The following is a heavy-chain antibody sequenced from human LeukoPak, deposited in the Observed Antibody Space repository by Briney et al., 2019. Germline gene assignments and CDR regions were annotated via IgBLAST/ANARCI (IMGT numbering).Heavy chain of an antibody. CDR1: GYTFTGYY. CDR2: INPNSGDT. CDR3: ARDGNYYGSGSYTDY. V-gene: IGHV1-2*02. D-gene: IGHD3-10*01. Sequence: ASVKVSCKTSGYTFTGYYIHWVRQAPGQGLEWMGWINPNSGDTNYARRFQGRVTMTRDTSINTAYMGVSRLRSDDTAVYYCARDGNYYGSGSYTDYWGQGTLVTVSS. J-gene: IGHJ4*02.